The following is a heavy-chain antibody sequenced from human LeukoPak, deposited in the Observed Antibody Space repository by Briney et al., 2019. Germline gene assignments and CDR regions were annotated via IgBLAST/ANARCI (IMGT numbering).Heavy chain of an antibody. Sequence: GGSLRLSCAASGFTFSSFEMNWVRQAPGKGLDWVSYISSSGRTTYYADSVKGRFTISRDNAKNSLYLQMNSLRAEDTAVYYCAKERYCSGGNCYPDDNWGQGTLVTVSS. V-gene: IGHV3-48*03. CDR1: GFTFSSFE. D-gene: IGHD2-15*01. J-gene: IGHJ4*02. CDR2: ISSSGRTT. CDR3: AKERYCSGGNCYPDDN.